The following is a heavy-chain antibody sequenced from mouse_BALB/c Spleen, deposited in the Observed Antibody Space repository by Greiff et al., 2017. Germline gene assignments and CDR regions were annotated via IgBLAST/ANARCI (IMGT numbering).Heavy chain of an antibody. CDR2: IHYSGST. D-gene: IGHD1-1*01. V-gene: IGHV3-1*02. CDR3: ARLITTVVAGDYYAMDY. Sequence: EVQLQESGPDLVKPSQSLSLTCTVTGYSITSGYSWHWIRQFPGNKLEWMGYIHYSGSTNYNPSLKSRISITRDTSKNQFFLQLNSVTTEDTATYYCARLITTVVAGDYYAMDYWGQGTSVTVSS. CDR1: GYSITSGYS. J-gene: IGHJ4*01.